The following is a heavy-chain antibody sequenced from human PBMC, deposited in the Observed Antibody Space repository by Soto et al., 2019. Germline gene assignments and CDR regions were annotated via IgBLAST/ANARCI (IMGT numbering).Heavy chain of an antibody. J-gene: IGHJ4*02. CDR1: GFTFSSSA. CDR2: SSGSVGTA. D-gene: IGHD1-1*01. V-gene: IGHV3-23*01. Sequence: EVQLLESGGGSVQPGGPRSLSCAPAGFTFSSSAMNGVGRPPGTGLEGVSSSSGSVGTAYTPDPVKGRFSISRDSLVNTLYLQMHSLRAEDTAVYYCAKGRGQNWNFDYWGQGTLVTVSP. CDR3: AKGRGQNWNFDY.